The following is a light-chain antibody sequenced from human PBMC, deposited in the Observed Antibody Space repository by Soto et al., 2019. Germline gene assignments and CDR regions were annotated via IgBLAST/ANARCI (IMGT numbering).Light chain of an antibody. CDR2: QNN. J-gene: IGLJ2*01. CDR3: QSYDSSLSAVV. CDR1: SSNIGAGYD. Sequence: QSVLTQPPSVSGAPGQRVSISCTGSSSNIGAGYDVHWYEHLPETAPKLLIYQNNNRPSGVPDRFSGSKSGTSASLAITGLQAEDEADYYCQSYDSSLSAVVFGGGTKVTVL. V-gene: IGLV1-40*01.